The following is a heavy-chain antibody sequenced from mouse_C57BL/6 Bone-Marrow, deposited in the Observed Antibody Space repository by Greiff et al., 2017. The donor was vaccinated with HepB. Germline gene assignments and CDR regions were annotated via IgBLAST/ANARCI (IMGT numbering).Heavy chain of an antibody. D-gene: IGHD4-1*01. CDR1: GYTFTSYW. Sequence: QVQLQQPGAELVRPGSSVKLSCKASGYTFTSYWMHWVKQRPIQGLEWIGNIDPSDSETHYSQKFKDKATLTVDKSSSTAYMQLSSLTSEDSAVYYCARSYELGRWGQGTTLTVSS. CDR2: IDPSDSET. CDR3: ARSYELGR. V-gene: IGHV1-52*01. J-gene: IGHJ2*01.